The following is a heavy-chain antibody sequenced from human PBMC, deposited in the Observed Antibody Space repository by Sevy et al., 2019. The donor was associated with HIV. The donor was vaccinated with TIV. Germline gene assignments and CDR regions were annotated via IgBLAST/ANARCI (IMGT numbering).Heavy chain of an antibody. D-gene: IGHD2-8*01. J-gene: IGHJ4*02. CDR3: AREGCTKPHDY. CDR2: LSFGCGEI. Sequence: LSLTCAASGFTFSKYSMSWVRQPPGKGLEWVSTLSFGCGEINYADSVRGRFTISRDNSKSSVYLQMNNLRPEDTAVYYCAREGCTKPHDYWGQGTLVTVSS. CDR1: GFTFSKYS. V-gene: IGHV3-23*01.